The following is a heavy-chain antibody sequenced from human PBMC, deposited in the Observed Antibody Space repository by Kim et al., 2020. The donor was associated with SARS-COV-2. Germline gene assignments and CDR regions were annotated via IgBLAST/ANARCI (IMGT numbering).Heavy chain of an antibody. CDR2: ISGSGGST. J-gene: IGHJ4*02. D-gene: IGHD3-16*02. Sequence: GGSLRLSCAASGFTFSSYAMSWVRQAPGKGLEWVSAISGSGGSTYYADSVKGRFTISRDNSKNTLYLQMNSLRAEDTAVYYCAKGGYDYVWGSYRSTHFDYWGQGTLVTVSS. CDR3: AKGGYDYVWGSYRSTHFDY. CDR1: GFTFSSYA. V-gene: IGHV3-23*01.